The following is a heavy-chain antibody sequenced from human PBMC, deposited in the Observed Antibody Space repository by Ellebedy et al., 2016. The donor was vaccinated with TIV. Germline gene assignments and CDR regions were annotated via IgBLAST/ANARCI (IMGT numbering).Heavy chain of an antibody. D-gene: IGHD5-18*01. CDR3: TRGYRYGLY. CDR2: IGSKTYGVTT. V-gene: IGHV3-49*03. J-gene: IGHJ4*02. Sequence: PGGSLRLSCTASGFTFDDYAMSWFRQAPGKGLAWVGFIGSKTYGVTTAYATSVKGRFTISRDDSKSITYLQMNSLKSEDTAVYYCTRGYRYGLYWGQGTLVTVSS. CDR1: GFTFDDYA.